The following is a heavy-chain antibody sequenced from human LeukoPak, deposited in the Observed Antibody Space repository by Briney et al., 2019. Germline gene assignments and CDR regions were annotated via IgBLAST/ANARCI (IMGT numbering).Heavy chain of an antibody. V-gene: IGHV3-23*01. D-gene: IGHD3-22*01. CDR2: ISGSGGRT. Sequence: GGSLRLSCAVSGITLSNYGMSWVRQAPGKGLEWVAGISGSGGRTNYADSVKGRFTVSRGNPKNTLYLQMNSLRAEDTAVYFCAKRGVVIRVILVGFHKEANYFDSWGQGALVTVCS. CDR3: AKRGVVIRVILVGFHKEANYFDS. J-gene: IGHJ4*02. CDR1: GITLSNYG.